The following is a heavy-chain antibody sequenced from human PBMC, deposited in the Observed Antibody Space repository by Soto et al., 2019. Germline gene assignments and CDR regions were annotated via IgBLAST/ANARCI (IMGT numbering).Heavy chain of an antibody. CDR1: GGSINSAGYY. J-gene: IGHJ4*02. D-gene: IGHD3-3*01. V-gene: IGHV4-31*01. CDR2: VYYSGSA. Sequence: QVQLQESGPGLVKPSQTLSLTCTVSGGSINSAGYYWSWLRQLPGQGLEWIGNVYYSGSANYNPSLKSLVTISIDTSKNNFSLSLSSMTAADTAVYYCARVQTIFGIITVFDFWGQGTLVTVSS. CDR3: ARVQTIFGIITVFDF.